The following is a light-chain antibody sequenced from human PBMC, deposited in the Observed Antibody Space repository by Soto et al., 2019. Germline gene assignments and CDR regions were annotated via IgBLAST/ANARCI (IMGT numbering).Light chain of an antibody. J-gene: IGKJ5*01. Sequence: ESVLTHSPPTLYLSTGERATLSPSASQSVSSFLAWYQQKPGQAPRLLIYDASNRATGIPARFSGSGSGTDFTLTISSLEPEDFAVSSCQQRTNSRHSSTFGQRTPVDI. V-gene: IGKV3-11*01. CDR3: QQRTNSRHSST. CDR2: DAS. CDR1: QSVSSF.